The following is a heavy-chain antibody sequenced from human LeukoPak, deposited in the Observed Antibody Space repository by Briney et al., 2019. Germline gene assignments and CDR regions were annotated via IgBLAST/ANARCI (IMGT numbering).Heavy chain of an antibody. CDR3: ARESISHSGPLH. V-gene: IGHV1-69*13. CDR1: GGTFSNYG. CDR2: IIPIFGTA. Sequence: SVKVSCKASGGTFSNYGITWVRQVPGQGPEWMGGIIPIFGTAKYAQKFQGRVTIIADESTSTAYMELSSLRSEDTAVYYCARESISHSGPLHWGQGTLVTVSS. J-gene: IGHJ4*02. D-gene: IGHD6-19*01.